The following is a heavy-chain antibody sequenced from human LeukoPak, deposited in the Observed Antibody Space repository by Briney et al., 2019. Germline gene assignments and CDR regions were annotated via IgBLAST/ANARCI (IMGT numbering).Heavy chain of an antibody. CDR3: AKDGYYDFWSGQNAFDY. CDR2: ISGSGGST. D-gene: IGHD3-3*01. V-gene: IGHV3-23*01. CDR1: GSTFSSYA. J-gene: IGHJ4*02. Sequence: PGGSLRLSCAASGSTFSSYAMSWVRQAPGKGLEWVSAISGSGGSTYYADSVKGRFTISRDNSKNTLYLQMNSLRAEDTAVYYCAKDGYYDFWSGQNAFDYWGQGTLVAVSS.